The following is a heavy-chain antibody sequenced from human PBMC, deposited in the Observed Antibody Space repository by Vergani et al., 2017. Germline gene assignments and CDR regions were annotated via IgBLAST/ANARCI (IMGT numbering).Heavy chain of an antibody. D-gene: IGHD2-21*02. Sequence: EVQLLESGGGLVQPGGSLRLSCAASGFTFSSYAMSWVRQAPGKGLEWVSAISGSGGSTYYADSVKGRFTISRDNSKNTLYLQMNSLRAEDTALYYCAKDARYCGGYCLPDAFDIWGQGTMVTVSS. V-gene: IGHV3-23*01. CDR2: ISGSGGST. CDR3: AKDARYCGGYCLPDAFDI. J-gene: IGHJ3*02. CDR1: GFTFSSYA.